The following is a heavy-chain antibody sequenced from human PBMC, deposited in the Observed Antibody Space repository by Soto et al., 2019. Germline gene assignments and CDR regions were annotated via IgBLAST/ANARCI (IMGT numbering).Heavy chain of an antibody. J-gene: IGHJ6*02. CDR3: ARVLMAALYYGMDV. CDR1: GGTFSSYA. V-gene: IGHV1-69*13. Sequence: GASVKVSCKASGGTFSSYAISWVRQAPGQGLEWMGGIIPIFGTANYAQKFQGRVTITADESTSTAYMELSSLRSEDTAVYYCARVLMAALYYGMDVWGQGTTVTVSS. D-gene: IGHD2-15*01. CDR2: IIPIFGTA.